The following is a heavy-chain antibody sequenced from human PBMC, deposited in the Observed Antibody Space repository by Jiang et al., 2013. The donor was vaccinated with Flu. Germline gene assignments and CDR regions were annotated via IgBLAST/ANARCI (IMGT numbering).Heavy chain of an antibody. CDR1: GGSISSSNW. V-gene: IGHV4-4*02. CDR3: ARLKYGDYVGYWFDP. Sequence: PGLVKPSGTLSLTCAVSGGSISSSNWWSWVRQPPGKGLEWIGEIYHSGSTNYNPSLKSRLTLSIDTSRSQFSLKLSSVTAADTAVYYCARLKYGDYVGYWFDPWGQGTLVTVSS. CDR2: IYHSGST. J-gene: IGHJ5*02. D-gene: IGHD4-17*01.